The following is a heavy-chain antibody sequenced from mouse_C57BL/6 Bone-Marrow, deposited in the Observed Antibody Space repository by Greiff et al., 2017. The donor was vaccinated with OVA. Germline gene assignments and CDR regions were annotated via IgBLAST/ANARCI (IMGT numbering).Heavy chain of an antibody. Sequence: QVQLQQPGAELVMPGASVKLSCKASGYTFTSYWMHWVKQRPGQGLEWIGEIDPSDSYTNYNQKFKGKSTLTVDKSSSTAYMQLSSLTSEDSAVYYCAREGWVAYGGQGTLVTVSA. J-gene: IGHJ3*01. CDR3: AREGWVAY. V-gene: IGHV1-69*01. CDR2: IDPSDSYT. CDR1: GYTFTSYW.